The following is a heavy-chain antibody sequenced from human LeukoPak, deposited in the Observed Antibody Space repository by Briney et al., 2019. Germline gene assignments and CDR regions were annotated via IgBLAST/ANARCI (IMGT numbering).Heavy chain of an antibody. V-gene: IGHV4-61*02. Sequence: TLSLTCTVSGGSISRGSYFWSWIRQPAGKGLEWIGRFYTSATPNYNPSLKSRVTISVDTSRNQFSLKLSSLTAADTAVYYCARGGIPDYWGQGILVTVSS. D-gene: IGHD2-21*01. CDR2: FYTSATP. CDR1: GGSISRGSYF. J-gene: IGHJ4*02. CDR3: ARGGIPDY.